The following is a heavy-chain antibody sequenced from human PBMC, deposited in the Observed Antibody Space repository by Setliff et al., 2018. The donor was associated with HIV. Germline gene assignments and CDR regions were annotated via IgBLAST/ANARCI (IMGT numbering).Heavy chain of an antibody. CDR3: ASALVGGASPFDY. CDR2: VYYNGES. CDR1: GGSISRGGRY. D-gene: IGHD3-3*01. Sequence: KPSETLSLTCTVSGGSISRGGRYWGWVRQHPWRGLEWVGYVYYNGESFYNPSLRGRITILQDKSKNQFSLEVRSVTAADTAIYYCASALVGGASPFDYWGQGALVTVSS. J-gene: IGHJ4*01. V-gene: IGHV4-31*03.